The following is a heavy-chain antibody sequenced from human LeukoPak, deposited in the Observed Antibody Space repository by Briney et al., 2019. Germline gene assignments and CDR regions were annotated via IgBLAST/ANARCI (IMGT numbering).Heavy chain of an antibody. Sequence: PGGSLSLSCAASGFTLSSYAMSWVHQAPGKGLEWVSPISGSGSSTYYADSVKGRFTISRDNSKNTLYLQMNSLRAEDTAVYYCAKGVAVASPYYFDYWGQGTLVTVSS. CDR3: AKGVAVASPYYFDY. D-gene: IGHD6-19*01. CDR1: GFTLSSYA. J-gene: IGHJ4*02. V-gene: IGHV3-23*01. CDR2: ISGSGSST.